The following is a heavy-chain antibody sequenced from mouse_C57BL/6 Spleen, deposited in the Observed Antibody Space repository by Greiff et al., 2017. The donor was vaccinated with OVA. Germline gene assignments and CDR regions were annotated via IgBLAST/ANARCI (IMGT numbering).Heavy chain of an antibody. Sequence: VQLVESGAELVRPGASVTLSCKASGYTFTDYEMHWVKQTPVHGLEWIGAIDPETGGTAYNQKFKGKAILTADKSSSTAYMELRSLTSEDSAVYYCTRGSLMDYWGQGTSVTVSS. D-gene: IGHD6-1*01. CDR2: IDPETGGT. V-gene: IGHV1-15*01. J-gene: IGHJ4*01. CDR3: TRGSLMDY. CDR1: GYTFTDYE.